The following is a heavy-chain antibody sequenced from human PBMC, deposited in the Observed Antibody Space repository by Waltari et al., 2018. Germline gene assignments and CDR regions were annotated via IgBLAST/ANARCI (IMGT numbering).Heavy chain of an antibody. CDR2: ISSSSSYR. D-gene: IGHD5-18*01. V-gene: IGHV3-21*01. Sequence: EVQLVESGGGLVKPGGSLRLSCAASRFTFSSYHMTWVLQAPGKGLEWVSSISSSSSYRYYADSVKGRFTISRDNAKNSLYLQMNSLRAEDTAVYYCARGLDTAMVTHWGQGTLVTVSS. CDR1: RFTFSSYH. CDR3: ARGLDTAMVTH. J-gene: IGHJ4*02.